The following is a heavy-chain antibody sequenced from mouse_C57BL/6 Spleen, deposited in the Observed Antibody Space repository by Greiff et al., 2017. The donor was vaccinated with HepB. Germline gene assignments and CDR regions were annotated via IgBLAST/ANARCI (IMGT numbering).Heavy chain of an antibody. J-gene: IGHJ4*01. CDR2: INPSTGGT. Sequence: VQLQQSGPELVKPGASVKISCKASGYSFTGYYMNWVKQSPEKRLEWIGEINPSTGGTTYNQKFKAKATLTVDKSSSTAYMQLKSLTSEDSAVYYCARPTYYGNDDYAMDYWGQGTSVTGSS. CDR3: ARPTYYGNDDYAMDY. D-gene: IGHD2-9*01. V-gene: IGHV1-42*01. CDR1: GYSFTGYY.